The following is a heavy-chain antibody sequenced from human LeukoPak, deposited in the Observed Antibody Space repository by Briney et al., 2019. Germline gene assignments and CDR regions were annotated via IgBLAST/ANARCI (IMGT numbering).Heavy chain of an antibody. J-gene: IGHJ3*02. CDR3: ARVSPDSSGWAGNAFDI. V-gene: IGHV4-4*07. D-gene: IGHD6-19*01. Sequence: SETLSLTCTVSGGSISSYYWSWIRQPAGKGLEWIGRIYTSGSTNYNPSPKSRVTMSVDTSKNQFSLKLSSVTAADTAVYYCARVSPDSSGWAGNAFDIWGQGTMVTVSS. CDR1: GGSISSYY. CDR2: IYTSGST.